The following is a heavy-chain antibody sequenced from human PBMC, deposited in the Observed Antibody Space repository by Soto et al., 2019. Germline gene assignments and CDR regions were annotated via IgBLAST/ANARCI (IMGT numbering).Heavy chain of an antibody. V-gene: IGHV1-46*01. CDR2: INPSGGST. D-gene: IGHD2-2*02. CDR3: ARGYCSSTSSYILRGYHYYYGIHV. CDR1: GYTFTSYY. Sequence: ASVKVSCKASGYTFTSYYMHWVRQAPGQGLEWMGIINPSGGSTSYAQKFQGRVTMTRDTSTSTVYMELSSLRSEDTAVYYCARGYCSSTSSYILRGYHYYYGIHVRGQGTMVTVSS. J-gene: IGHJ6*02.